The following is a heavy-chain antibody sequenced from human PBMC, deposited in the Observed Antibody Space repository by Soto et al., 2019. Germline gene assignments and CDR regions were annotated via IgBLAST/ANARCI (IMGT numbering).Heavy chain of an antibody. CDR2: IYPGDSDT. J-gene: IGHJ3*02. Sequence: PGESLKISCKGSGYSFTSYWIGWVRQMPGKGLEWMGIIYPGDSDTRYSPSFQGQVTISADKSISTAYPQWSSLKASDTAMYYCARMGAYCGGDCYYSAFDIWGQGTMVTVSS. CDR1: GYSFTSYW. D-gene: IGHD2-21*02. V-gene: IGHV5-51*01. CDR3: ARMGAYCGGDCYYSAFDI.